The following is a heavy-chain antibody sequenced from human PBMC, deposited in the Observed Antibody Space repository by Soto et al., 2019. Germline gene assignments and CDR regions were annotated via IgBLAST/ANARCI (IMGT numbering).Heavy chain of an antibody. D-gene: IGHD3-3*01. CDR2: IVVGSGNT. Sequence: SVKVSCKASGFTFTSSAVQWVRQARGQRLEWIGWIVVGSGNTNYAQKFQERVTITRDMSTSTAYMELSSLRSEDTAVYYCAADGNAYDFWSGYPPDYYYYGMDVWGQGTTVTVSS. J-gene: IGHJ6*02. V-gene: IGHV1-58*01. CDR1: GFTFTSSA. CDR3: AADGNAYDFWSGYPPDYYYYGMDV.